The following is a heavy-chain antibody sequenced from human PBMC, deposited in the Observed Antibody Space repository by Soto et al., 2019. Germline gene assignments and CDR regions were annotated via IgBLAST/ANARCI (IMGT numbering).Heavy chain of an antibody. J-gene: IGHJ5*02. CDR3: AGVMYYYDSSAIYNWFDP. D-gene: IGHD3-22*01. CDR1: GFTFSSYW. V-gene: IGHV3-7*01. Sequence: HPGGSLRLSCAASGFTFSSYWMSWVRQAPGKGLEWVANIKQDGSEKYYVDSVKGRFTISRDNAKNSLYLQMNSLRAEDTAVYYCAGVMYYYDSSAIYNWFDPWGQGTLVTVSS. CDR2: IKQDGSEK.